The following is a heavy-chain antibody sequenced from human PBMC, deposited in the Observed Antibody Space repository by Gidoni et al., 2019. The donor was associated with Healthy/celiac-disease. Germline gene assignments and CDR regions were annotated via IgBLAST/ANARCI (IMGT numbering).Heavy chain of an antibody. V-gene: IGHV4-34*01. J-gene: IGHJ4*02. Sequence: QVQLQQWGAGLLKPSETLSLTCAVYGGSVSGYYWSWIPQPPGKGLEWIGEINHIGSTNYNPSLKSRVTISVDTSKNQFSLKLSSVTAADTAVYYCARGLRNSYEPYFDYWGQGTLVTVSS. D-gene: IGHD5-18*01. CDR2: INHIGST. CDR3: ARGLRNSYEPYFDY. CDR1: GGSVSGYY.